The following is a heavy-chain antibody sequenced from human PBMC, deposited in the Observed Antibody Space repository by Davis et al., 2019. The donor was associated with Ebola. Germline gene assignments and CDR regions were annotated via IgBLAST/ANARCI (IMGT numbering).Heavy chain of an antibody. CDR1: GYTLTSYA. Sequence: ASVTVSCKASGYTLTSYAMHWARQAPGQRLEWMGWLNARNGNTKYSQKFQGRVTITRDTSASTAYMELSSLRSEDTAVYYCARDQRFLEWLLFRENWFDPWGQGTLVTVSS. CDR2: LNARNGNT. V-gene: IGHV1-3*01. D-gene: IGHD3-3*01. CDR3: ARDQRFLEWLLFRENWFDP. J-gene: IGHJ5*02.